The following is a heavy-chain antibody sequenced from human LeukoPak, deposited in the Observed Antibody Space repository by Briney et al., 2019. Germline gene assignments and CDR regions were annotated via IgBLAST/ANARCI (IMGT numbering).Heavy chain of an antibody. CDR2: ISWNSGSI. V-gene: IGHV3-9*01. CDR3: AKATYSTSPGYYFDY. CDR1: GFTFDDYA. D-gene: IGHD2-2*01. J-gene: IGHJ4*02. Sequence: GGSLRLSCAASGFTFDDYAMHWVRQAPGQGLEWVSSISWNSGSIAYADSVKGRFTISRDNAKNSLYLQMNSLRAEDSAFYYCAKATYSTSPGYYFDYWSQGNLVTVSS.